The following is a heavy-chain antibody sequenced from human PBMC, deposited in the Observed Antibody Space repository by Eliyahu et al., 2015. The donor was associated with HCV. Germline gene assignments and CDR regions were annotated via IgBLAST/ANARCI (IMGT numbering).Heavy chain of an antibody. D-gene: IGHD2-15*01. V-gene: IGHV4-39*07. Sequence: QMQLQESGPELVKPSETLSLTCSVSGGSISSSSYSWGWIRQPPGKGLEWIGGTHYTGTTHYNPSLRSRVTMSLDTSKNQFSLRLSSVTAADTAVYYCARNPLKDAFYNYGLDVWGQGATVTVSS. J-gene: IGHJ6*02. CDR2: THYTGTT. CDR3: ARNPLKDAFYNYGLDV. CDR1: GGSISSSSYS.